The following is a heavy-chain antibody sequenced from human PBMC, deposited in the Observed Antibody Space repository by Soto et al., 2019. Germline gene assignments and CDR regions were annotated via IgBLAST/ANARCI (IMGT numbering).Heavy chain of an antibody. CDR2: INPNSGGK. J-gene: IGHJ6*03. V-gene: IGHV1-2*04. Sequence: QVQLVQSGAEVKKPGASVKVSCKASGYTFTGYYMHWVRQAPGQGLEWMGWINPNSGGKNYAQKFQGWVTMTRDTSISTAYMELSRLRSDDTAVYYCARGVRNYYMDVWGKGTTVTVSS. CDR3: ARGVRNYYMDV. D-gene: IGHD1-1*01. CDR1: GYTFTGYY.